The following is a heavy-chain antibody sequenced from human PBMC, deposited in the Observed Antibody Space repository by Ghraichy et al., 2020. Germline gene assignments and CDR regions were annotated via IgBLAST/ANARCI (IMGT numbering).Heavy chain of an antibody. J-gene: IGHJ4*02. Sequence: GGSLRLSCAASGFTFSSYAMSWVRQAPGKGLEWVSAISGSGGSTYYADSGKGRFTISRDNSKNTLYLQMNSLRAEDTAVYYCANRKEEYEINWGYFDYWGQGTLVTVSS. CDR1: GFTFSSYA. CDR2: ISGSGGST. CDR3: ANRKEEYEINWGYFDY. V-gene: IGHV3-23*01. D-gene: IGHD2/OR15-2a*01.